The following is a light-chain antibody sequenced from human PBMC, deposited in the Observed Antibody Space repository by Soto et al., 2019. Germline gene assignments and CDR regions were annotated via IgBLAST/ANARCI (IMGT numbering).Light chain of an antibody. CDR1: QSISNNH. V-gene: IGKV3-20*01. CDR2: GTS. CDR3: QQYGDSPVT. J-gene: IGKJ1*01. Sequence: EIVLTQSPGTLSLSPGERVTLSCRASQSISNNHLAWYQQKPGQAPRLLIHGTSNRATGIPDRFSGSGSGTDFTLTISRLEPEDFAVYYCQQYGDSPVTFGQGTKV.